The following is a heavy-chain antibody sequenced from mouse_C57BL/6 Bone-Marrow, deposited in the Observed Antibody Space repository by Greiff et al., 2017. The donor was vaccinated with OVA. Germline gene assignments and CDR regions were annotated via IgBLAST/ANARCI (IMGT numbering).Heavy chain of an antibody. V-gene: IGHV1-52*01. Sequence: QVQLQQPGAELVRPGSSVKLSCKASGYTFTSYWMHWVKQRPIQGLECIGNIDPSDSETHYNQKFKDKATLTVDKSSSTAYMQLSSLTSEDSAVYYCANYYGSSPFAYWGQGTLVTVSA. CDR3: ANYYGSSPFAY. J-gene: IGHJ3*01. D-gene: IGHD1-1*01. CDR2: IDPSDSET. CDR1: GYTFTSYW.